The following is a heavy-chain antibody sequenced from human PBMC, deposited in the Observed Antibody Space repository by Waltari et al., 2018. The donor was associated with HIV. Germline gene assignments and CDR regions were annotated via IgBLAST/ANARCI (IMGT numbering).Heavy chain of an antibody. Sequence: QLQLQESGPGLVKPSETLSLTCTVSGGSISSSSSYWGWIRQPPGQGLEWIGSIYYSGSTYYNPSLKSRVTISVDTSKNQFSLKLSSVTAADTAVYYCARHERAGGIAAAGLDYWGQGTLVTVSS. CDR1: GGSISSSSSY. J-gene: IGHJ4*02. CDR3: ARHERAGGIAAAGLDY. V-gene: IGHV4-39*01. D-gene: IGHD6-13*01. CDR2: IYYSGST.